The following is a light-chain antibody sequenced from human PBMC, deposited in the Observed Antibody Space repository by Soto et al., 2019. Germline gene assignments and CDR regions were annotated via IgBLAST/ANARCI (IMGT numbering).Light chain of an antibody. V-gene: IGKV3-20*01. CDR3: QQYDSSPS. J-gene: IGKJ3*01. Sequence: EIVLTQSPGTLSLSPGERATLSCRASQSVSSSYLAWYQQRPGQAPRLLIYGASSRAAGIPDRFSGSGSGTDFALTIARLDPEDFAVYYCQQYDSSPSFGHGTKVDIK. CDR1: QSVSSSY. CDR2: GAS.